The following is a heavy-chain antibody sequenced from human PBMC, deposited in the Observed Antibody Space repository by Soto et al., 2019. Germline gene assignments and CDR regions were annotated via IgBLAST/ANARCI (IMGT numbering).Heavy chain of an antibody. Sequence: ASVKVSCKASGGTFSSYIGWVRQAPGQGLEWMGRIIPILGKTNYAQKFQDRVTMTTDTSTSTAYMELRSLSSDDTAVYYCAKDEPNWLHGPFDYWGQGTLVTVSS. CDR1: GGTFSSY. D-gene: IGHD5-12*01. V-gene: IGHV1-69*04. CDR3: AKDEPNWLHGPFDY. J-gene: IGHJ4*02. CDR2: IIPILGKT.